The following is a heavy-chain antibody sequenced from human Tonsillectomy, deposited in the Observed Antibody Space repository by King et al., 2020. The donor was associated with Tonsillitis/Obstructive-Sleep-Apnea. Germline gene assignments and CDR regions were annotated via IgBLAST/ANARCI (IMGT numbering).Heavy chain of an antibody. V-gene: IGHV5-51*01. CDR1: GYSLTSYW. CDR3: ARQKGYSGYDFPFDY. D-gene: IGHD5-12*01. CDR2: IYPGDSDT. J-gene: IGHJ4*02. Sequence: VQLVQSGAEVKKPGESLKISCKGSGYSLTSYWIGWVRQMPGKGLEWMGIIYPGDSDTRYSPSFQGQVTISADKSISTAYLQWSSLKASDTAMYYCARQKGYSGYDFPFDYWGQGTLVTVSS.